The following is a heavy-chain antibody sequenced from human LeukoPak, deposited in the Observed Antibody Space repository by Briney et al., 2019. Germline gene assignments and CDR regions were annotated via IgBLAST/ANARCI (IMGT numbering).Heavy chain of an antibody. CDR3: ARVADHYYGSGSYDY. CDR2: VNPNSGGT. J-gene: IGHJ4*02. Sequence: ASVKVSCKASGYTFTGYYMHWVRQAPGQGLEWMGWVNPNSGGTNYAQKFQGRVTMTRDTSISTAYMELSRLRSDDTAVYYCARVADHYYGSGSYDYWGQGTLVTVSS. CDR1: GYTFTGYY. V-gene: IGHV1-2*02. D-gene: IGHD3-10*01.